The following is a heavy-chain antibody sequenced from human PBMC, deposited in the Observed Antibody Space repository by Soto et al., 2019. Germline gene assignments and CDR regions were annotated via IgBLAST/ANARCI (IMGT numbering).Heavy chain of an antibody. CDR2: INNDGSST. J-gene: IGHJ4*01. CDR1: GFTFSSYG. Sequence: GGSLRLSCAASGFTFSSYGMHWVRQAPGKGLVWVSGINNDGSSTSYADSVKGRFTISRDNAKNTLYLQMNSLRAEDTAVYYCARANYDYVWGSYRYSPFFDYWGQGTLVTVSS. CDR3: ARANYDYVWGSYRYSPFFDY. V-gene: IGHV3-74*01. D-gene: IGHD3-16*02.